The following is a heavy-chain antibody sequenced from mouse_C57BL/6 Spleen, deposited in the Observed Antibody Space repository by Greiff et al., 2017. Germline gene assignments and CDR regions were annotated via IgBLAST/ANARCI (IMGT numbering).Heavy chain of an antibody. D-gene: IGHD2-4*01. CDR2: IYPGSGNT. CDR1: GYTFTDYY. Sequence: SGAELVRPGASVKLSCKASGYTFTDYYINWVKQRPGQGLEWIARIYPGSGNTYYNEKFKGKATLTAEKSSSTAYMQLSSLTSEDSAVYFCVIYYDYDGGFAYWGQGTLVTVSA. J-gene: IGHJ3*01. V-gene: IGHV1-76*01. CDR3: VIYYDYDGGFAY.